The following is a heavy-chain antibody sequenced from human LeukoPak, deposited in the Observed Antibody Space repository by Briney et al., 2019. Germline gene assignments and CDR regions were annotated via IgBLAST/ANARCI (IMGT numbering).Heavy chain of an antibody. D-gene: IGHD3-3*01. Sequence: PGGSLRLSCAASGFTVSSNYMSWVRQAPGQGLEWVSSISSSSSYIYYADSVKGRFTTSRDNAKNSLYLQMNSLRAEDTAVYYCARSLDYDFWSAPYYYYYMDVWGKGTTVTVSS. CDR1: GFTVSSNY. J-gene: IGHJ6*03. V-gene: IGHV3-21*01. CDR3: ARSLDYDFWSAPYYYYYMDV. CDR2: ISSSSSYI.